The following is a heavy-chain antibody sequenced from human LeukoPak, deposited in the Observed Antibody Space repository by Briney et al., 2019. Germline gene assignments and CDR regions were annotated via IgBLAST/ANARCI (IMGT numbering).Heavy chain of an antibody. V-gene: IGHV1-46*01. J-gene: IGHJ3*02. CDR3: AADPNYYGSGSLDAFDI. CDR1: GYTFTSYY. CDR2: INPSGGST. Sequence: AASVKVSCKASGYTFTSYYMHWVRQAPGQGLEWMGIINPSGGSTSYAQKFQGRVTMTRDTSTSTVYMELSSLRSEDTAVYYCAADPNYYGSGSLDAFDIWGQGTMVTVSS. D-gene: IGHD3-10*01.